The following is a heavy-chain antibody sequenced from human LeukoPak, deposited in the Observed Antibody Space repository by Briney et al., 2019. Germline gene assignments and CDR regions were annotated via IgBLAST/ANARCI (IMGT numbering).Heavy chain of an antibody. D-gene: IGHD2-21*01. CDR1: GFTFSSYA. J-gene: IGHJ4*02. CDR2: ISGSGGST. CDR3: TRLHGDYPIDF. V-gene: IGHV3-23*01. Sequence: PGGSLRLSCVASGFTFSSYAMSWVRQAPGKGLEWVSGISGSGGSTYYADSVKGRFTISRDNSKNTLYLQMNSLRAEDTAVYYCTRLHGDYPIDFWGQGTLVTVSS.